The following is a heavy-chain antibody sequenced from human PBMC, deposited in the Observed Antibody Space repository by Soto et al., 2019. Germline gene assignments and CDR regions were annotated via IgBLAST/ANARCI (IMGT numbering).Heavy chain of an antibody. D-gene: IGHD6-6*01. CDR2: IYPGDSDT. Sequence: GESLKISCKGSGYSFTSYWIGWVRQMPGKGLEWMGIIYPGDSDTRYSPSFQGQVTISADKSISTAYLQWSSLNASDTAMYYCARNGIAARPHYYYYYGMDVWGQGTTVTVSS. CDR1: GYSFTSYW. V-gene: IGHV5-51*01. J-gene: IGHJ6*02. CDR3: ARNGIAARPHYYYYYGMDV.